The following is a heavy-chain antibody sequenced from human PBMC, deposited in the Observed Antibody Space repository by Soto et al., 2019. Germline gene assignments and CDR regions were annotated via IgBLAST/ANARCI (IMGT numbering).Heavy chain of an antibody. Sequence: PGESLKISCKGSRYSFTSYWISWVRQMPGKALEWMGRIDPSDSYTNHSPSFQGHVTISADKSISTAYLQWSSLKASDTAMYYCASHYYDSSGYYLPYGMDVWGQGTTVTVSS. CDR2: IDPSDSYT. D-gene: IGHD3-22*01. CDR3: ASHYYDSSGYYLPYGMDV. V-gene: IGHV5-10-1*01. J-gene: IGHJ6*02. CDR1: RYSFTSYW.